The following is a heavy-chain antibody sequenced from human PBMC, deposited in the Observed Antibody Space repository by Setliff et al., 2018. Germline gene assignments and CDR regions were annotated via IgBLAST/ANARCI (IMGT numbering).Heavy chain of an antibody. CDR2: IRYDGSYK. V-gene: IGHV3-30*02. D-gene: IGHD1-7*01. CDR3: AKPRVELRWGFES. CDR1: GFAFSTYG. J-gene: IGHJ4*02. Sequence: PGGSLRLSCVASGFAFSTYGMHWVRQAPGKGLEWVAFIRYDGSYKYYEDSVKGRFTIFRDGSKNTLYLQMTSLRAEDTAVYYCAKPRVELRWGFESWGQGTPVTVSS.